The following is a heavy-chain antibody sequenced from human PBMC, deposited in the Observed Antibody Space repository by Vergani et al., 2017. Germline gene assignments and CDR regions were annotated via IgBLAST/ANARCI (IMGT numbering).Heavy chain of an antibody. CDR1: FDSIRNLN. CDR2: IHYSENT. V-gene: IGHV4-59*11. D-gene: IGHD3-10*01. Sequence: QVQLQESGPGLVKSSETLSLTCSVSFDSIRNLNCNWICQPPGKGLEWIGSIHYSENTNYNPSLKTRVTISVDTSKNQFSLTLTSVTAADTAVYYCGRVADFYGLGSLLLDLGGQGILVTVSS. CDR3: GRVADFYGLGSLLLDL. J-gene: IGHJ5*02.